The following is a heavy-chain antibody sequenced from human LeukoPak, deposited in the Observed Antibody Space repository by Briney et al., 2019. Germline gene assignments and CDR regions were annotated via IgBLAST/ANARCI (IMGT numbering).Heavy chain of an antibody. Sequence: GGSLRLSCAASGFTFSSYWMSWVRQAPGKGLEWVANIKQDGSEKYYVDSVKGRFTISRDNSKNTLYLQMNSLRAEDTAVYYCAKGGSSGWYGYWGQGTLVTVSS. D-gene: IGHD6-19*01. CDR3: AKGGSSGWYGY. J-gene: IGHJ4*02. CDR1: GFTFSSYW. CDR2: IKQDGSEK. V-gene: IGHV3-7*03.